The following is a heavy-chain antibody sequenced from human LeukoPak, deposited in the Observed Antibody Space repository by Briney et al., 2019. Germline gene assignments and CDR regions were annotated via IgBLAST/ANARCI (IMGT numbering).Heavy chain of an antibody. CDR1: GGSISSYY. CDR3: ARHGHGDCGNAFDI. CDR2: ISYSGST. V-gene: IGHV4-59*08. J-gene: IGHJ3*02. Sequence: SQTLSLTCTVSGGSISSYYWSWIRQPPGKGLEWIGYISYSGSTNYNPSLKSRVTISVDTSKNQFSLKLSSVTAADTAVYYCARHGHGDCGNAFDIWGQGTMVTVSS. D-gene: IGHD2-21*02.